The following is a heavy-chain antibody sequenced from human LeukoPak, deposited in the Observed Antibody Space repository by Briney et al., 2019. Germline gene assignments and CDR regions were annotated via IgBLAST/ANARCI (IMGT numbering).Heavy chain of an antibody. J-gene: IGHJ4*02. CDR2: IWYDESKK. CDR3: ARGVGPPLDY. D-gene: IGHD1-26*01. Sequence: GGSLRLSCAASGFTFSSYGMHWVRQAPGKGLEWVAAIWYDESKKYNADSVQGRFTISRDNSKSTLYLQMNSLRVEDTAVYYCARGVGPPLDYWGQGTLVTVSS. CDR1: GFTFSSYG. V-gene: IGHV3-33*01.